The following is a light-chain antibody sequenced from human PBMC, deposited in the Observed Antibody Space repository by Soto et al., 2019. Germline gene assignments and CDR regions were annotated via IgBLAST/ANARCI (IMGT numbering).Light chain of an antibody. CDR1: QDISDH. J-gene: IGKJ1*01. CDR3: QKYDRAPRT. Sequence: DFQMTQSPSSLSASVGDRVTITCRASQDISDHLAWYQHKPGKVPELLIYGASTLQSGVPSRFSGGGSGTDFTLTISSLQPEDVANYYCQKYDRAPRTFGQGTKVELK. V-gene: IGKV1-27*01. CDR2: GAS.